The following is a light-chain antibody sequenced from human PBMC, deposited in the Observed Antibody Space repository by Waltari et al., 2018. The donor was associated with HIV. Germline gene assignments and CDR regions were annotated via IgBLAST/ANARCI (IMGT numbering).Light chain of an antibody. CDR3: SSYTTSSTWV. CDR1: TSDIGSYNR. Sequence: QSALTQPPSVSGSLGHSVTLSCTGTTSDIGSYNRVSWYQQPPGTAPKLILYEVNHPPSGVPVRFSGSKSGNTASLTISGLQAEDETDYFCSSYTTSSTWVFGGGTRLTVL. V-gene: IGLV2-18*02. CDR2: EVN. J-gene: IGLJ3*02.